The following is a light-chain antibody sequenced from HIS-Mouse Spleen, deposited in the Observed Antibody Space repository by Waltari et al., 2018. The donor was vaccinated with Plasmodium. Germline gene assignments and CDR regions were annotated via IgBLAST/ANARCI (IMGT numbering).Light chain of an antibody. V-gene: IGLV3-10*01. CDR2: EDS. Sequence: SYELTQPPSVSVSPGQTARITCSGDALPKKYAYWYQQKSGQAPVLVIYEDSQRPSGIPERFSGSSSGTMATFTISGAQVEDEADYYCYSTDSSGNHRVFGGGTKLTVL. CDR3: YSTDSSGNHRV. CDR1: ALPKKY. J-gene: IGLJ3*02.